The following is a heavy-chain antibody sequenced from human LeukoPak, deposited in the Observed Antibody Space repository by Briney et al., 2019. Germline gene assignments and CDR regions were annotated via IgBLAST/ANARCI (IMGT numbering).Heavy chain of an antibody. CDR1: GGSFSGYY. V-gene: IGHV4-59*01. Sequence: KPSETLSLTCAVYGGSFSGYYWSWIRQPPGKGLEWIGYIYYSGSTNCNPSLKSRVTISVDTSKNQFSLKLSSVTAADTAVYYCARGWNGYNDYWGQGTLVTVSS. J-gene: IGHJ4*02. CDR3: ARGWNGYNDY. CDR2: IYYSGST. D-gene: IGHD5-24*01.